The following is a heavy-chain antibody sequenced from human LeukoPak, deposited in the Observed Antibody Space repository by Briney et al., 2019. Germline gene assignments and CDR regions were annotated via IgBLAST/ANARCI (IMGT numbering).Heavy chain of an antibody. V-gene: IGHV1-69*06. D-gene: IGHD2-8*01. J-gene: IGHJ3*02. Sequence: SVKVSCKASGGTFSNNPISWVRQAPGQGLEWMGEIIPIFGTATYAQKFQGRVTITADTSTSTVYMELSSLRSEDTAVYYCARRYCTNGVCYHDRGAFDIWGQGTMVTVSS. CDR3: ARRYCTNGVCYHDRGAFDI. CDR1: GGTFSNNP. CDR2: IIPIFGTA.